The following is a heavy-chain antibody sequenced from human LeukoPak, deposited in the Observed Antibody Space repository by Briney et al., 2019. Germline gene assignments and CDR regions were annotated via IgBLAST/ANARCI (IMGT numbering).Heavy chain of an antibody. V-gene: IGHV3-15*07. CDR2: IKSKTDGGTT. CDR1: GFTFSNAW. D-gene: IGHD2-21*02. CDR3: TTVNCGGDCYDYYYYYGMDV. Sequence: GGSLRLSCAASGFTFSNAWMNWVRQAPGKGLEWVGRIKSKTDGGTTDYAAPVKGRFTISRDDSKNTLYLQMNSLKTEDTAVYYYTTVNCGGDCYDYYYYYGMDVWGQGTTVTVSS. J-gene: IGHJ6*02.